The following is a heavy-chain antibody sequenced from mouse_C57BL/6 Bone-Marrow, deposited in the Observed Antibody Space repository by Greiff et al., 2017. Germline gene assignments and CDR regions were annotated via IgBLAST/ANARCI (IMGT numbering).Heavy chain of an antibody. D-gene: IGHD4-1*01. Sequence: VQLQQPGAELVKPGASVKLSCKASGYTFTSYWMHWVKQRPGQGLEWIGMIHPNCGSTNYNEKFKSKATLTVDKSSSTAYMQLSSLTSEDSAVYYCARGGELGRWCAYWGQGTLVTVSA. V-gene: IGHV1-64*01. CDR3: ARGGELGRWCAY. CDR2: IHPNCGST. J-gene: IGHJ3*01. CDR1: GYTFTSYW.